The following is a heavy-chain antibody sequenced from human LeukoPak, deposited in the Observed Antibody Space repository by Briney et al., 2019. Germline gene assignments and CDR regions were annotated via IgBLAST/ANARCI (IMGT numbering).Heavy chain of an antibody. CDR3: ARDGTAAGLYFAL. CDR2: IWQDGSEK. V-gene: IGHV3-7*01. D-gene: IGHD6-13*01. CDR1: GFTFTDYW. Sequence: GGSLRLSCEVSGFTFTDYWMNWVRQGPGEGPGWVASIWQDGSEKTYVGSVKGRFTISRDNTKNSLSLQLNGLRAEATAVYYCARDGTAAGLYFALCGQGTLVTVSS. J-gene: IGHJ4*01.